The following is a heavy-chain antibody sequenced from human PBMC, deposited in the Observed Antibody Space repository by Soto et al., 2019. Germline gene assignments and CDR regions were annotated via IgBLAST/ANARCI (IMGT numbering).Heavy chain of an antibody. V-gene: IGHV3-21*01. CDR1: GFTFSTYS. CDR2: VSTTGNYI. Sequence: GGSLRLSCAASGFTFSTYSINWVRQAPGKGLEWVSFVSTTGNYIYYADSVKGRFTISRDNAKNSRYLKMSSLRAEDTAVYYCARLVVTQKKNYYYMDVWGKGTTVTVSS. CDR3: ARLVVTQKKNYYYMDV. J-gene: IGHJ6*03. D-gene: IGHD2-2*01.